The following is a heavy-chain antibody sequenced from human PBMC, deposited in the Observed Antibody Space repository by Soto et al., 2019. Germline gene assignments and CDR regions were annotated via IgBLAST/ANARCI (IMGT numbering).Heavy chain of an antibody. CDR3: AKDRLAGNFDY. V-gene: IGHV3-23*01. J-gene: IGHJ4*02. CDR1: GVTFSSYS. Sequence: GGSLRLSCAASGVTFSSYSMNWVRQAPGKGLEWVATISATGGSTYYADSVKGRFTISRDNSKNTLYLQMNGLRVEDTAVYYCAKDRLAGNFDYWGQGTQVTVSS. CDR2: ISATGGST.